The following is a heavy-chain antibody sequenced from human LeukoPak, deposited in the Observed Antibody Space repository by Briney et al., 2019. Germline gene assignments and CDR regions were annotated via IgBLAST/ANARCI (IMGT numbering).Heavy chain of an antibody. J-gene: IGHJ1*01. Sequence: GGSLRLSCAASGFTFSSYSMNWVRQAPGKGLEWVSSISSSSSYIYYADSVKGRFTISRDNAKNPLYLQMNSLRAEDTAVYYCAREGYYDSSGPGYFQHWGQGTLVTVSS. V-gene: IGHV3-21*01. CDR1: GFTFSSYS. CDR2: ISSSSSYI. CDR3: AREGYYDSSGPGYFQH. D-gene: IGHD3-22*01.